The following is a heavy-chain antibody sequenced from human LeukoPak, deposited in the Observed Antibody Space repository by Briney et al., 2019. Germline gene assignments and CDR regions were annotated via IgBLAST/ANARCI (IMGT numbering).Heavy chain of an antibody. CDR2: IYYSGST. CDR3: ARGIAAAGPGDY. J-gene: IGHJ4*02. CDR1: GGSISSYY. D-gene: IGHD6-13*01. V-gene: IGHV4-59*01. Sequence: SETLSLTCTVSGGSISSYYWSWIRQPPGKGLEWIGYIYYSGSTNYNPSLKSRVTISVDTSKNQFSLKLSSVTAADTAVYYCARGIAAAGPGDYWGQGTLVTVSS.